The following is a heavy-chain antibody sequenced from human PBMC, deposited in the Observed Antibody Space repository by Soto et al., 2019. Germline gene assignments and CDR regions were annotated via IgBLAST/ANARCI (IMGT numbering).Heavy chain of an antibody. CDR2: TSYDGNNE. CDR3: AKGLRFMEH. V-gene: IGHV3-30*18. J-gene: IGHJ1*01. D-gene: IGHD1-1*01. Sequence: TGGSLRLSCAASGFTFSNYAMHWVRQAPGKGLEWVALTSYDGNNEYYTDSVKGRFTISRDNSKNTLFLQMNSPRPEDTAVYYCAKGLRFMEHWGQGTVVTVSS. CDR1: GFTFSNYA.